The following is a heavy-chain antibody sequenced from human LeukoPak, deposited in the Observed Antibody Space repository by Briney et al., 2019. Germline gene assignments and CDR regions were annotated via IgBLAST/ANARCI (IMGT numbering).Heavy chain of an antibody. J-gene: IGHJ6*04. CDR3: ARDPYDYYYYGMDV. CDR2: ISAGNGNT. D-gene: IGHD3-16*01. V-gene: IGHV1-3*01. Sequence: GASVKVSCKASGYTFTSYAMHWVRQAPGQRLEWMGWISAGNGNTKYSQKFQGRVTITRDTSASTAYMELSSLRSEDTAVYYCARDPYDYYYYGMDVWGKGTTVTVSS. CDR1: GYTFTSYA.